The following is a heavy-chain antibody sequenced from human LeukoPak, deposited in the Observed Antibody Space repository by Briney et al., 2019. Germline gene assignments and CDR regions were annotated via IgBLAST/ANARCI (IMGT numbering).Heavy chain of an antibody. J-gene: IGHJ6*02. CDR2: IKSNTDGGTT. CDR1: GFTFSNAW. D-gene: IGHD5-12*01. V-gene: IGHV3-15*01. CDR3: ARARGYSGYESKWYFYGMDV. Sequence: PGGSLRLSCSASGFTFSNAWMSWVRQAPGKGLEWVGRIKSNTDGGTTEYAAPVKGRFTISRDDSKNTLYLQMNSLRAEDTAVYYCARARGYSGYESKWYFYGMDVWGQGTTVTVSS.